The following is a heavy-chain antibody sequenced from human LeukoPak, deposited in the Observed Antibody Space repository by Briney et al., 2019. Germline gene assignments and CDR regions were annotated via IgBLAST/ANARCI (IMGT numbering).Heavy chain of an antibody. CDR1: GYTFIRYG. J-gene: IGHJ6*02. V-gene: IGHV1-18*01. CDR2: ISAYTRNT. CDR3: ARDYGDSNYYSGADV. D-gene: IGHD4-17*01. Sequence: ASVKVSCKASGYTFIRYGISWVRQSPGQGLEWMGWISAYTRNTNYAQNLRCRVTMTTDTSTSTAYMELRRIGSDDTAVYYCARDYGDSNYYSGADVWGQGTTVTVSS.